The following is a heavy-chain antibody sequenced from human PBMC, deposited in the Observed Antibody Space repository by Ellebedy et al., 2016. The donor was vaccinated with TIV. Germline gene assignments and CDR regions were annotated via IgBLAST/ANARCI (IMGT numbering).Heavy chain of an antibody. V-gene: IGHV3-9*01. D-gene: IGHD3-22*01. CDR1: GFTFDDYA. CDR2: ISWNSGSI. J-gene: IGHJ4*02. Sequence: LSLTCATSGFTFDDYAMHWVRQAPGKGLEWVSGISWNSGSIGYADSVKGRFTISRDNSKNTLYLQMNSLRAEDTAVYYCATSYYYDSSGYYYLDYWGQGTLVTVSS. CDR3: ATSYYYDSSGYYYLDY.